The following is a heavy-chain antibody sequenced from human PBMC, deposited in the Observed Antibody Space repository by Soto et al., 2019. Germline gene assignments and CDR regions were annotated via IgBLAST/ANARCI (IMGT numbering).Heavy chain of an antibody. CDR3: ARGGRFKYYYYGMDV. CDR2: INHSGST. CDR1: GGSFSGYY. J-gene: IGHJ6*02. V-gene: IGHV4-34*01. Sequence: PSETLSVTCAVYGGSFSGYYWSWIRQPPGKGLEWIGEINHSGSTNYNPSLKSRVTISVDTSKNQFSLKLSSVTAADTAVYYCARGGRFKYYYYGMDVWGQGTTVTVSS.